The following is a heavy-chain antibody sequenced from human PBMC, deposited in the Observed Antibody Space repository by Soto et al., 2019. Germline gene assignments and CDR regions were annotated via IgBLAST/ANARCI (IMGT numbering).Heavy chain of an antibody. Sequence: PGGSLRLSCAASGFTFSTYAMHWVRQAPGKGLEWVAVISHDGSDTDYGDSVEGRFTISRDNSKSTLSLQMNSLRPEDTAVYYCAKDAGSTGYFFPSWGRGPLVPVSS. V-gene: IGHV3-30*18. CDR1: GFTFSTYA. CDR3: AKDAGSTGYFFPS. CDR2: ISHDGSDT. J-gene: IGHJ4*02.